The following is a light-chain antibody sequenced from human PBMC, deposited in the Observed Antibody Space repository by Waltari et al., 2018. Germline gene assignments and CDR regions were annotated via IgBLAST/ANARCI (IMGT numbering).Light chain of an antibody. CDR1: SSDPADSNF. CDR2: DVT. Sequence: QSALTQPASVSGSPGQSITISCTGTSSDPADSNFLSWYQHPPGKAPKLIIQDVTKRPSGISNRFSGSKSGTTASLTISGLQPEDEADYYCCSHTHINTYVFGSGTKVTVL. V-gene: IGLV2-14*03. CDR3: CSHTHINTYV. J-gene: IGLJ1*01.